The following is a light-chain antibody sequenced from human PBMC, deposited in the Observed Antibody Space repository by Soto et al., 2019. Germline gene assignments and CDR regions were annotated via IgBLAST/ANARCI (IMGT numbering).Light chain of an antibody. CDR2: DSS. CDR3: QQRSDWPST. CDR1: QSVGTY. V-gene: IGKV3-11*01. J-gene: IGKJ4*01. Sequence: EIVLTQSPATLSLSPGERATLSCRASQSVGTYFAWYQQKPGQAPRLLIYDSSNIATGIPARFSGSGSGTAFSLTISSLEPEDVSVYYCQQRSDWPSTFGGGTKVEIK.